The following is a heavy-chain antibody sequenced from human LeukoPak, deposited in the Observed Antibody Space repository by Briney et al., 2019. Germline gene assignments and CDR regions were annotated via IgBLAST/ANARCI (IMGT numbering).Heavy chain of an antibody. CDR3: ARHRDGEDYYYGSGSYYNAYFDY. Sequence: SETLSLTCTVSGYSISSGYYWGWIRQPPGKGLEWIGSIYHSGSTYYNPSLKSRVTISVDTSKNQFSLKLSSVTAADTAVYYCARHRDGEDYYYGSGSYYNAYFDYWGQGTLVTVSS. CDR1: GYSISSGYY. V-gene: IGHV4-38-2*02. J-gene: IGHJ4*02. CDR2: IYHSGST. D-gene: IGHD3-10*01.